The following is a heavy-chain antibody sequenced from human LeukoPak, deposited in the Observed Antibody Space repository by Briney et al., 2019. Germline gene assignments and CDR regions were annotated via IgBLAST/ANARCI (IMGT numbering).Heavy chain of an antibody. D-gene: IGHD4-17*01. CDR2: ISGSGGST. J-gene: IGHJ3*02. Sequence: GGSLRLSCAASGFTFSSYAISWVRQAPGKGLEWVSSISGSGGSTQCAASVQGRFTISRDNSKNTLYLQMNSLRAEDTAVYYCAKDPNGDYIGTFDIWGQGTMVTVSS. CDR3: AKDPNGDYIGTFDI. V-gene: IGHV3-23*01. CDR1: GFTFSSYA.